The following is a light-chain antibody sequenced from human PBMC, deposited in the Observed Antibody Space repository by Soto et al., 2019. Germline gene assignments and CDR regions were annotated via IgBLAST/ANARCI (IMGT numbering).Light chain of an antibody. CDR2: DAS. CDR1: ESISSY. V-gene: IGKV1-39*01. Sequence: DIQMTQSPSSLSASVGDRVTITCRASESISSYVNWYQQRPGKAPKVLIYDASSLQSGVPSRFSGTESGTEFTLTIRSLRPDDFATYYCQQYNDYSAWTCGQGTKGDIK. J-gene: IGKJ1*01. CDR3: QQYNDYSAWT.